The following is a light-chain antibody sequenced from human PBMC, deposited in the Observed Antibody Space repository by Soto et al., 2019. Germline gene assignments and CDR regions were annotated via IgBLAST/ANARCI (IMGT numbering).Light chain of an antibody. J-gene: IGKJ1*01. CDR2: KVS. V-gene: IGKV2-30*02. CDR3: VQGTHWPWT. CDR1: QSLVHSDGNTY. Sequence: DVVMTQSPLSLPVTLGQPASISCRSSQSLVHSDGNTYLNWFQQRPGQSPRRLIYKVSNRDSGVPDRFSGSGSGTDFTLKISRVEAEDVGLYYCVQGTHWPWTFGQGTKVEIK.